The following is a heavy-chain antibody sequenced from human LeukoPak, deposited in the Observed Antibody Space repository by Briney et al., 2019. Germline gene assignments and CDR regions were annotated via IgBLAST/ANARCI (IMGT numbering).Heavy chain of an antibody. CDR3: VKGITPLSAFDI. V-gene: IGHV1-69*02. J-gene: IGHJ3*02. Sequence: SVKVSCKASGGTFSSYTISWVRQAPGQGLEWMGRIISILGIANYAQKFQGRVTITADKSTSTAYMELSSLRSEDTAVYYCVKGITPLSAFDIWGQGTMVTVSS. CDR2: IISILGIA. CDR1: GGTFSSYT. D-gene: IGHD3-16*01.